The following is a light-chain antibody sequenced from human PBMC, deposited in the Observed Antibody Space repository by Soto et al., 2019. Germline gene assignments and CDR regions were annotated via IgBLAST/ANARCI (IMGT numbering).Light chain of an antibody. Sequence: EIVMTQSPATLSVSPGERATLSCRASQSVTSNLAWYQQKPGQAPRLVIYGASTRATGITARFSGSGSGTEFTLTITSLQSEYFALYYCQQYNNWPPSYTFGQGTKLEIK. CDR3: QQYNNWPPSYT. J-gene: IGKJ2*01. CDR1: QSVTSN. CDR2: GAS. V-gene: IGKV3-15*01.